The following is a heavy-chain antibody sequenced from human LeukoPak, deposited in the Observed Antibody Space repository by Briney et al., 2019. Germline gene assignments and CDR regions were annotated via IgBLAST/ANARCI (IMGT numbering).Heavy chain of an antibody. CDR1: GGSFTSYF. Sequence: SETLSVTCMVSGGSFTSYFWSWLRPPPGRGVEWIGYIYYSGSTDHNPSLKSRVTISIDTSKTQFSLKLSSVTAADTAVYYCASGSDSWGLLPKFYFDYSGQGSLVTVSS. V-gene: IGHV4-59*01. CDR2: IYYSGST. D-gene: IGHD1-26*01. J-gene: IGHJ4*02. CDR3: ASGSDSWGLLPKFYFDY.